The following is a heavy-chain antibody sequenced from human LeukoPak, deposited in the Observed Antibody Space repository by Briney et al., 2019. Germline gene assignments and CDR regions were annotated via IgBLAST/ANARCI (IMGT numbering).Heavy chain of an antibody. CDR3: ARDGVLSSDFDY. V-gene: IGHV3-21*01. J-gene: IGHJ4*02. CDR1: GFTFSSYS. D-gene: IGHD3-16*01. CDR2: ISSSSSYI. Sequence: PGGSLRLSCAASGFTFSSYSMNWVRHAPGKGLEWVSSISSSSSYIYYADSVKGRFTISRDNAKNSMYLQMNSLRAEDTAVYYCARDGVLSSDFDYWGQGTLVTVSS.